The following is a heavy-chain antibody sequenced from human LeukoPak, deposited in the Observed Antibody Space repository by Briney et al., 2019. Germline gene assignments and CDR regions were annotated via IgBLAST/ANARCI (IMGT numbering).Heavy chain of an antibody. D-gene: IGHD3-10*01. J-gene: IGHJ4*02. CDR1: GFAFNTYA. CDR2: IWHDGSHK. V-gene: IGHV3-33*01. Sequence: GRSLRLSCAASGFAFNTYAMHWVRQAPGQGLEWVALIWHDGSHKFYSNSVRGQFTISRDNSKNTVSLQMNNLRPEDTAVYYCAREIFGSGSYPDSWGQGTLVTVSS. CDR3: AREIFGSGSYPDS.